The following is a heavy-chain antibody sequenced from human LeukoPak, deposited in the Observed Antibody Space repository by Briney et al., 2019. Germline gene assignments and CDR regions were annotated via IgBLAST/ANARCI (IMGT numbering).Heavy chain of an antibody. CDR3: ARDPPAVAANTYG. Sequence: GGSLRLSCAASGFTVSNNYMRWVRQAPGKGLEWVSLIYSGGATFYADAVKGRFTISRDGSKNTLCLQMNSLRAKDTAVYYCARDPPAVAANTYGWGQGTLVTVSS. J-gene: IGHJ4*02. CDR1: GFTVSNNY. V-gene: IGHV3-66*01. CDR2: IYSGGAT. D-gene: IGHD6-6*01.